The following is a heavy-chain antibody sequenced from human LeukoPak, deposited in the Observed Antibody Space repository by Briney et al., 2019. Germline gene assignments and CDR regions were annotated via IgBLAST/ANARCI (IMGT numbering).Heavy chain of an antibody. CDR2: IIPIFGTA. CDR3: ARVRRDSSGYYYSY. CDR1: GYTFTSYG. D-gene: IGHD3-22*01. J-gene: IGHJ4*02. V-gene: IGHV1-69*13. Sequence: SVKVSCKASGYTFTSYGISWVRQAPGQGLEWMGGIIPIFGTANYAQKFQGRVTITADESTSAAYMELSSLRSEDTAVYYCARVRRDSSGYYYSYWGQGTLVTVSS.